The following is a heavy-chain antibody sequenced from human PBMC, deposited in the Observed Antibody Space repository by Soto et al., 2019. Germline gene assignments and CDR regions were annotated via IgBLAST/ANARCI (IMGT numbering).Heavy chain of an antibody. Sequence: VQLQESGPGLVKPSQTLSLTCTVSGGSISSGDYYWSWIRQPPGKGLECIGYIYYSGSTYYNPSLKSRVTISVDTSQNQFSLKLTSVTVADTALYYCARNRLVGATAWFDPWGQGTLVTVSS. CDR3: ARNRLVGATAWFDP. CDR1: GGSISSGDYY. CDR2: IYYSGST. V-gene: IGHV4-30-4*01. D-gene: IGHD1-26*01. J-gene: IGHJ5*02.